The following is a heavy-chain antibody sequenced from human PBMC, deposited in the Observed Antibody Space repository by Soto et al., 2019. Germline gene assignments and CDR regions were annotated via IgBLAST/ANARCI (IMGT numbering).Heavy chain of an antibody. CDR2: INHSGST. J-gene: IGHJ6*03. CDR3: ARGPEYSSSSQYYYYYMDV. Sequence: PSETLSLTCAVYGGSFSGYCWSWIRQPPGKGLEWIGEINHSGSTNYNPSLKSRVTISVDTSKNQFSLKLSSVTAADTAVYYCARGPEYSSSSQYYYYYMDVWGKGTTVTVSS. CDR1: GGSFSGYC. V-gene: IGHV4-34*01. D-gene: IGHD6-6*01.